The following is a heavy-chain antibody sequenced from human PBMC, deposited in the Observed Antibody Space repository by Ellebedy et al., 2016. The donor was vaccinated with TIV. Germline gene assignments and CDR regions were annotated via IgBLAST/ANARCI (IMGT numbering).Heavy chain of an antibody. CDR2: ISGSGGST. V-gene: IGHV3-23*01. Sequence: GESLKISXAASGFTFSSYAMSWVRQAPGKGLEWVSAISGSGGSTYYADSVKGRFTISRDNSKNTLYLQMNSLRAEDTAVYYCAKDVIAAAGTAWFDYWGQGTLVTVSS. CDR3: AKDVIAAAGTAWFDY. D-gene: IGHD6-13*01. J-gene: IGHJ4*02. CDR1: GFTFSSYA.